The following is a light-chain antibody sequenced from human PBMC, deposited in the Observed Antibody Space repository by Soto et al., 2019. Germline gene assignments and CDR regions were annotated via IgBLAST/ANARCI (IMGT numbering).Light chain of an antibody. CDR3: QQYGSSPPVT. Sequence: EILMTQSPDTLSVSPGESATLSCRASQRVYSYLAWYQQKPGQAPRLLIYGASTRATGIPARFSGSGSGTDFTLTISRLEPEDFAVYYCQQYGSSPPVTFGQGTKV. CDR1: QRVYSY. V-gene: IGKV3-20*01. J-gene: IGKJ1*01. CDR2: GAS.